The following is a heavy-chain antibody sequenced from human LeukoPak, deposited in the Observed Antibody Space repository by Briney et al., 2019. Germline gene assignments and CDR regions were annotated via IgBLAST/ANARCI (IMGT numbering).Heavy chain of an antibody. D-gene: IGHD6-13*01. Sequence: GASVKVSCKVSGYTLTELSMHWVRQAPGKGLEWMGGFDPEDGETIYAQKFQGRVTMTRDMSTSTVYMELSSLRSEDTAVYYCARVRGIAAAGPDAFDIWGQGTMVTVSS. CDR2: FDPEDGET. J-gene: IGHJ3*02. CDR3: ARVRGIAAAGPDAFDI. V-gene: IGHV1-24*01. CDR1: GYTLTELS.